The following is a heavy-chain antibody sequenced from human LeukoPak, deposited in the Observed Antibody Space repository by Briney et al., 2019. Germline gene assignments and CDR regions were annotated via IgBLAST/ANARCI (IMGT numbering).Heavy chain of an antibody. Sequence: GGFLRLSWAASGFTFSSYAMSWVRQAPGKGLEWVSAISGSGGSTYYADSVKGRFTISRDNSKNTLYLQMNSLRAEDTAVYYCAKLGAAYYFDYWGQGTLVTVSS. D-gene: IGHD6-25*01. J-gene: IGHJ4*02. CDR3: AKLGAAYYFDY. CDR1: GFTFSSYA. V-gene: IGHV3-23*01. CDR2: ISGSGGST.